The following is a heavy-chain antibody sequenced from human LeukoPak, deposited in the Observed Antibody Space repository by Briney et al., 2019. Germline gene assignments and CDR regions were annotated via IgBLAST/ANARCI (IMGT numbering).Heavy chain of an antibody. D-gene: IGHD3-10*01. J-gene: IGHJ6*03. CDR2: ISSSSNFI. CDR3: ARSGIKMVRGVIIKSPYHMDV. CDR1: GVTLSTYT. V-gene: IGHV3-21*01. Sequence: AGSLRLSCAASGVTLSTYTMNWVRHAPREGLERVSSISSSSNFIYYADSVKGLFTISRVDAKNSLSLQMNSLRAQGTAVYYCARSGIKMVRGVIIKSPYHMDVWGKGTTVTVYS.